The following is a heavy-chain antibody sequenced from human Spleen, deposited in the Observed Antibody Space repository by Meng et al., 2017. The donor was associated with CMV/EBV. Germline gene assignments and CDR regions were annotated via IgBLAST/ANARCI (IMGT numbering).Heavy chain of an antibody. CDR2: IYYSGST. J-gene: IGHJ6*02. CDR1: GVTVSSDF. V-gene: IGHV4-39*01. D-gene: IGHD3-3*01. Sequence: GSLRLSCAASGVTVSSDFMAWVRQAPGKGLEWIGSIYYSGSTYYNPSLKSRVTISVDTSKNQFSLKLSSVTAADTAVYYCARLTAFGVVPVRGYHYGMDVWGQGTTVTVSS. CDR3: ARLTAFGVVPVRGYHYGMDV.